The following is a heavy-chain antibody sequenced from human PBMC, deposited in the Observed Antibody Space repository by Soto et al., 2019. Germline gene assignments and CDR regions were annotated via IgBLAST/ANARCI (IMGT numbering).Heavy chain of an antibody. J-gene: IGHJ3*01. D-gene: IGHD3-22*01. CDR3: ATRPLLPGAP. CDR2: IYSGGST. V-gene: IGHV3-23*03. Sequence: GGSLRLSCAASGFTFSGYAMNWVRQAPGKGLEWVSLIYSGGSTYYADSVKGRFTISRDNSKNTLYLQMSSLRAEDTAVYYCATRPLLPGAPWGQGTMVTVSS. CDR1: GFTFSGYA.